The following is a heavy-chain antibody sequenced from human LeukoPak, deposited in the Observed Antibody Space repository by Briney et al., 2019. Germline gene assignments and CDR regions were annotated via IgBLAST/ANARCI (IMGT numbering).Heavy chain of an antibody. CDR1: GGTFSSYA. Sequence: ASVTVSCKASGGTFSSYAISWVRQAPGQGLEWMGGIIPIFGTANYAQKFQCRVTITADKSTSTAYMELSSLRSEDTAVYYCARGYSSGWTDYYYGMDVWGKGTTVTVSS. CDR2: IIPIFGTA. J-gene: IGHJ6*04. V-gene: IGHV1-69*06. CDR3: ARGYSSGWTDYYYGMDV. D-gene: IGHD6-19*01.